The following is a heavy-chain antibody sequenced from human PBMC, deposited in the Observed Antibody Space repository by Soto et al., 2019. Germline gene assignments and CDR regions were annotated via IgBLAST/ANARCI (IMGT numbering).Heavy chain of an antibody. Sequence: GGSLRLSCAASGFTFSSYAMSWVRQAPGKGLEWVSAISGSGGSTYYADSVKGRFTISRDNSKNTLYLQMNSLRAEDTAVYYCAKVPDIVVVPAATPTHFDYWGQGTLVTVSS. V-gene: IGHV3-23*01. CDR2: ISGSGGST. J-gene: IGHJ4*02. CDR3: AKVPDIVVVPAATPTHFDY. D-gene: IGHD2-2*01. CDR1: GFTFSSYA.